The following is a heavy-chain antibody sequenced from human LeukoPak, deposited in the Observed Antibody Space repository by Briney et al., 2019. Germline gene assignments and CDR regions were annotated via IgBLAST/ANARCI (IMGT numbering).Heavy chain of an antibody. CDR1: GYTFTGYY. V-gene: IGHV1-2*02. CDR3: ASRHCTNGVCYLDFDY. CDR2: INPNSGST. Sequence: ASVKVSCKASGYTFTGYYMHWVRQAPGQGLEWMGWINPNSGSTNYAQKFQGRVTMTRDTSISTAYMELSRLRSDDTAVYYCASRHCTNGVCYLDFDYWGQGTLVTVSS. D-gene: IGHD2-8*01. J-gene: IGHJ4*02.